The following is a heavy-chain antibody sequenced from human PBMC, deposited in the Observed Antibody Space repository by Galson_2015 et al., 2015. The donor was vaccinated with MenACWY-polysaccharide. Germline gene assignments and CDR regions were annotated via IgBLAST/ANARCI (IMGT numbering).Heavy chain of an antibody. CDR1: GFTFRSHA. D-gene: IGHD5-12*01. J-gene: IGHJ4*02. V-gene: IGHV3-23*01. CDR2: MSGSGGST. CDR3: ARLSGYTYRSPYYSDY. Sequence: SLRLSCAAAGFTFRSHAMSWVRQAPGKGLEWASSMSGSGGSTCYGDSVKGRFTISRDNSKNTLYLQMNSLRAEDTAIYYCARLSGYTYRSPYYSDYWGQGTLVTVSS.